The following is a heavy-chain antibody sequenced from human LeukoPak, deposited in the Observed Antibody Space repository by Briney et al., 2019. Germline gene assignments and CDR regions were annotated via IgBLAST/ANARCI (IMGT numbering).Heavy chain of an antibody. V-gene: IGHV4-59*01. CDR1: GGSIIHYC. Sequence: PSETLSLTRSVAGGSIIHYCWSWIRQSPGKGLEWIGYIYYRGTTNYNPSLKSRVTISVDTSMNQSSLQLTSVTAADTAVHFCAREDPQTTVPEGMDVWGQGTTVIVSS. CDR2: IYYRGTT. J-gene: IGHJ6*02. CDR3: AREDPQTTVPEGMDV. D-gene: IGHD4-17*01.